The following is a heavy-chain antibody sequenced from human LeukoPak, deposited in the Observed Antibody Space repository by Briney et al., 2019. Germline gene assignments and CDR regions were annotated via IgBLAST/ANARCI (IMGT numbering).Heavy chain of an antibody. V-gene: IGHV1-2*02. CDR2: INPNSGGT. CDR1: GYTFTGYH. Sequence: ASVKVSCKASGYTFTGYHMHWVRQAPGQGLEWMGWINPNSGGTNYAQKFQGRVTMTRDTSISTAYMELSRLRSDDTAVYYCARAYPHYYGSGSYDYYFDYWGQGTLVTVSS. J-gene: IGHJ4*02. D-gene: IGHD3-10*01. CDR3: ARAYPHYYGSGSYDYYFDY.